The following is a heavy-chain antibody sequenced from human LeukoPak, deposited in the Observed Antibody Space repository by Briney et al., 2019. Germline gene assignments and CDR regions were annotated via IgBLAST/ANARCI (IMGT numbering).Heavy chain of an antibody. CDR2: IKQDGSEK. Sequence: GGSLRLSCAASGFTFSSYWMSWVRQAPGKGLEWVANIKQDGSEKYYVDSVKGRFTISRDNAKNSLYLQMNSLRAEDTAVYYCARSGSGTRTGWFDPWGQGTLVTVSS. D-gene: IGHD1-26*01. J-gene: IGHJ5*02. CDR3: ARSGSGTRTGWFDP. CDR1: GFTFSSYW. V-gene: IGHV3-7*01.